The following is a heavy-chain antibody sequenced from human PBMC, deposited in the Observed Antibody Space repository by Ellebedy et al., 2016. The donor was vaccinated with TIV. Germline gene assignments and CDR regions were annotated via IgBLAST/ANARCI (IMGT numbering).Heavy chain of an antibody. CDR3: AKNLGSRDYSYYYGMDD. CDR1: GFTFSSYA. J-gene: IGHJ6*02. CDR2: ISGSGSCT. D-gene: IGHD2-15*01. V-gene: IGHV3-23*01. Sequence: PGGSLRLSCVASGFTFSSYAMSWVRQPPGKGLEWVSAISGSGSCTYYADSVKGRFTISRDNSENTLYLQMSSLRAEDTAVFYCAKNLGSRDYSYYYGMDDWGQGTTVTVSS.